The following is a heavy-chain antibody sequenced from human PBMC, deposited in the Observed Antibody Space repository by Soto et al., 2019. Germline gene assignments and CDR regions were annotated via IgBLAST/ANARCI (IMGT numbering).Heavy chain of an antibody. CDR2: INPNSGGT. V-gene: IGHV1-2*04. CDR3: ARRSGYSSSWLGGWFDP. J-gene: IGHJ5*02. CDR1: GYTFTGYY. D-gene: IGHD6-13*01. Sequence: GASVKVSCKASGYTFTGYYMHWVRQAPGQGLEWMGWINPNSGGTNYAQKFQGWVTMTRDTSISTAYMELSRLRSDDTAVYYCARRSGYSSSWLGGWFDPWGQGTLVTVSS.